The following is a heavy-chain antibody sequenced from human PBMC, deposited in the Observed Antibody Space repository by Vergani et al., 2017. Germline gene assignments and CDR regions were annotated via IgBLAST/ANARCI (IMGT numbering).Heavy chain of an antibody. CDR2: IYYSGST. J-gene: IGHJ6*03. V-gene: IGHV4-39*07. Sequence: QLQLQESGPGLVKPSETLSLTCTVSGGSISSSSYYWGWIRQPPGKGLEWIGSIYYSGSTYYNPSLKSRVTISVDTSKNQFSLKLSSVTAADTAVYYCAREGRDGYNPYYYYYMDVWGKGTTVTVSS. CDR3: AREGRDGYNPYYYYYMDV. D-gene: IGHD5-24*01. CDR1: GGSISSSSYY.